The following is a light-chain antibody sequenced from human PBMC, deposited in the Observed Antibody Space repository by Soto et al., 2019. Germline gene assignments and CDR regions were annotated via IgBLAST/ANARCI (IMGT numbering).Light chain of an antibody. CDR2: EVS. J-gene: IGLJ1*01. Sequence: QSALTQPASVSGSPGQSITISCTGTSSDVGGYIYVSWYQQHPGKAPKLMIYEVSNRPSGVSNRFSGSKSGNTASLTISGRQAEDEADYYCSSYTSSSTYVFGTGTKVTVL. CDR1: SSDVGGYIY. V-gene: IGLV2-14*01. CDR3: SSYTSSSTYV.